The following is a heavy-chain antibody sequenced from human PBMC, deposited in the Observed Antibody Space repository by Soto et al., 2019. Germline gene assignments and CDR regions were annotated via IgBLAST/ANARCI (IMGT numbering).Heavy chain of an antibody. D-gene: IGHD6-13*01. CDR1: GGTFSSYA. Sequence: SVKVSCKASGGTFSSYAISWVRQAPGQGLEWMGGIIPIFGTANYAQKFQGRVTITADESTSTAYMELSSLRSEDTAVYYCATHVGYSSPGGAFDIWSQGTMVTVSS. CDR2: IIPIFGTA. V-gene: IGHV1-69*13. J-gene: IGHJ3*02. CDR3: ATHVGYSSPGGAFDI.